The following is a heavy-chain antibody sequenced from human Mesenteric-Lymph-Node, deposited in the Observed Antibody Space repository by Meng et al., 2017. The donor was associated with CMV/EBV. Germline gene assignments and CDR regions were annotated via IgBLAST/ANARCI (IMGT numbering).Heavy chain of an antibody. V-gene: IGHV1-69*10. CDR2: IIPILGIA. Sequence: SVKVSCKASGGTFSSYAISWVRQAPGQGLEWMGGIIPILGIANYAQKFQGGVTITADKSTSTAYTELSSLRSEDTAVYYCARRESYYDSSGYWWFDPWGQGTLVTVSS. CDR1: GGTFSSYA. D-gene: IGHD3-22*01. CDR3: ARRESYYDSSGYWWFDP. J-gene: IGHJ5*02.